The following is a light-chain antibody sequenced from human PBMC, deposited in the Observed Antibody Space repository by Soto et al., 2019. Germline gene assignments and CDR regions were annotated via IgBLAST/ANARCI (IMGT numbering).Light chain of an antibody. V-gene: IGKV3-15*01. CDR2: VAS. J-gene: IGKJ4*01. Sequence: EIVMTQSPATLSVSPGERATLSCRASQSVYSNLAWYQQTPGQAPRLLIYVASTRATGIPARFSGSGSGTEFTLTISSLQSEDFVVYYCQQYQSWPLTFGGGTTVEIK. CDR1: QSVYSN. CDR3: QQYQSWPLT.